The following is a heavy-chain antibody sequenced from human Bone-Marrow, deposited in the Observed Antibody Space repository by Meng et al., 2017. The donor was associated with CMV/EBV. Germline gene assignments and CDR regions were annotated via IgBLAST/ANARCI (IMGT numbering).Heavy chain of an antibody. D-gene: IGHD6-19*01. J-gene: IGHJ6*02. V-gene: IGHV3-21*01. CDR3: ARDRGAVAAYGMDV. CDR1: GFTFSSYS. Sequence: GESLKISCAASGFTFSSYSMNWVRQAPGKGLEWVSSISSSSSYIYYADSVKGRFTISRDNAKNSPYLQMNSLRAEDTAVYYCARDRGAVAAYGMDVWGQGTTVTVSS. CDR2: ISSSSSYI.